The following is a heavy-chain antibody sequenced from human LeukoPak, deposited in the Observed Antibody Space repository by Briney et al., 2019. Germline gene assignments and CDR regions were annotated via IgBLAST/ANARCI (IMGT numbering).Heavy chain of an antibody. V-gene: IGHV3-7*01. CDR3: AQNLVAAAGDH. J-gene: IGHJ4*02. Sequence: GGSLRLSCAASVFTFSSYLMTWVRQAPGKGLEWVANIKPDGSVGCYVDSVRGRFIISRDNAGNSLYLLMNSLRVEDTAVYYCAQNLVAAAGDHWGQGTLLIVSS. D-gene: IGHD6-13*01. CDR1: VFTFSSYL. CDR2: IKPDGSVG.